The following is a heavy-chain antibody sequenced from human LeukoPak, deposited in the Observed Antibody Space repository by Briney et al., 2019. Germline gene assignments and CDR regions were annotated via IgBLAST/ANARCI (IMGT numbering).Heavy chain of an antibody. V-gene: IGHV3-21*01. D-gene: IGHD4-17*01. CDR2: ISSSSSDI. J-gene: IGHJ4*02. CDR1: GFTFSSYS. CDR3: ARDIADGDYGTAFDY. Sequence: GGSLRLSCAASGFTFSSYSMNWVRQAPGKGLEWVSSISSSSSDIYYAGSVKGRFTISRDNAKTSLYLQMTSLRAEDAAMYHCARDIADGDYGTAFDYWGQGTLVTVSS.